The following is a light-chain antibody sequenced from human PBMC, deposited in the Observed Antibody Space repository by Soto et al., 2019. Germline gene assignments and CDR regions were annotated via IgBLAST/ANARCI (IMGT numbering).Light chain of an antibody. CDR1: QSISTP. CDR2: GAS. CDR3: QQSYSSPPT. J-gene: IGKJ1*01. Sequence: DIQMTQSLSTLSASVGDRVTITCRASQSISTPLAWYQQKPGKAPNLLISGASNLESGVHSRFSGSRSGPDFTLTISSLQPEDFATYYCQQSYSSPPTFGQGTKVDIK. V-gene: IGKV1-39*01.